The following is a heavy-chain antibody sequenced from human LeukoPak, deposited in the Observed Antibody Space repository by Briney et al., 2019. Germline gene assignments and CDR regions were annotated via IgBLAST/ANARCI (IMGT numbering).Heavy chain of an antibody. CDR1: GFTFSSYS. V-gene: IGHV3-21*01. D-gene: IGHD6-25*01. Sequence: GGSLTLSWAASGFTFSSYSMNWVRQPPGKGLEWVSSMSSSISYIYYADSVKGRFTISRENAKNSLYLQMNSLGGEETAVYYCARGAAVSYSGIDYWGQGTLVTVSS. J-gene: IGHJ4*02. CDR2: MSSSISYI. CDR3: ARGAAVSYSGIDY.